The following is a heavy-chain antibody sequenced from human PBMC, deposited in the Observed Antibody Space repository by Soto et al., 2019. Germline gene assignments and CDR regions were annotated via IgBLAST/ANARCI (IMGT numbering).Heavy chain of an antibody. V-gene: IGHV4-31*03. CDR1: GGSISSGGYY. J-gene: IGHJ4*02. D-gene: IGHD3-10*01. CDR3: ARDGGYGSGSYRFDY. Sequence: QVQLQESGPGLVTPSQTLSLTCTVSGGSISSGGYYWSWIRQHPGKGLEWIGYIYYSGSTSYNPFHKSRVTISIDTSKNQFSLKRSSVTAADTAVYYCARDGGYGSGSYRFDYWGQGTLVTVSS. CDR2: IYYSGST.